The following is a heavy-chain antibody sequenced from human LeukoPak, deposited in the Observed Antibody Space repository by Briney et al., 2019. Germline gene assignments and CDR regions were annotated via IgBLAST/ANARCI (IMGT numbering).Heavy chain of an antibody. CDR3: AREAYCSSTSCQGYYFDF. V-gene: IGHV3-7*01. D-gene: IGHD2-2*01. Sequence: GGSLRLSCAASGFTFSNYWMSWVRQAPGKGLEWVANIKQGGSEKYYVDSVKGRFTISRDNAKNSLYLQMNSLRAEDTAVYYCAREAYCSSTSCQGYYFDFWGQGTLVTVSS. CDR1: GFTFSNYW. J-gene: IGHJ4*02. CDR2: IKQGGSEK.